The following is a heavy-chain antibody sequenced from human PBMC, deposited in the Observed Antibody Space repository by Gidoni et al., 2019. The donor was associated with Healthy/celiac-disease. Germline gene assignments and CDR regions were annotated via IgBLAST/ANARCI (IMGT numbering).Heavy chain of an antibody. Sequence: EVQLVESGGGLVQPGRSLRLSCAASGFTFDDYAMHWVRQAPGKGLEWVSGISWNSGSIGYADSVKGRFTISRDNAKNSLYLQMNSLRAEDTALYYCAKVARYSGYDYYFDYWGQGTLVTVSS. CDR2: ISWNSGSI. D-gene: IGHD5-12*01. J-gene: IGHJ4*02. V-gene: IGHV3-9*01. CDR3: AKVARYSGYDYYFDY. CDR1: GFTFDDYA.